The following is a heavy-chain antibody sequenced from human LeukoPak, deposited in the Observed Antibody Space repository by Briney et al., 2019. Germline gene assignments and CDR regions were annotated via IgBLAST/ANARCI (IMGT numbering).Heavy chain of an antibody. CDR1: GFTFSSYA. CDR2: ISGSGGDT. CDR3: AKALNYWYFDL. V-gene: IGHV3-23*01. J-gene: IGHJ2*01. Sequence: GGSLRLSCAASGFTFSSYAMSWVRQAPGKGLEWVSTISGSGGDTYYADSVKGRFTIFRDNSKNTLYLQMNSLRAEDTATYYYAKALNYWYFDLWGRGNLVTVSS.